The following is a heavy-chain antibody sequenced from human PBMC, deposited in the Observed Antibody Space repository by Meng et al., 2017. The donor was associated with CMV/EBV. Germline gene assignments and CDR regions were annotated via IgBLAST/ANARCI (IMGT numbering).Heavy chain of an antibody. D-gene: IGHD5-18*01. V-gene: IGHV4-4*07. CDR3: ARHGDTAMVVGIDY. CDR2: IYTSGST. J-gene: IGHJ4*02. Sequence: QVQLQESGPGLVKTSETLALTCTVSGGSISSYYWSWIRQPAGKGLEWIGRIYTSGSTNYNPSLKSRVTMSVDMSKNQFSLKLSSVTAADTAVYYCARHGDTAMVVGIDYWGQGTLVTVSS. CDR1: GGSISSYY.